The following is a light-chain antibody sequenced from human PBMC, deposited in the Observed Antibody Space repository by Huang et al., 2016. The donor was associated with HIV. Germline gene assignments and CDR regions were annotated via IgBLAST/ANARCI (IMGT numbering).Light chain of an antibody. CDR3: QQLKTYPIT. CDR2: AAS. J-gene: IGKJ3*01. V-gene: IGKV1-9*01. Sequence: IQLTQSPSSLSASVGDRVTITCRASPGIGRYLVWYQQKPGKATKLLIDAASTLHRGVPSRFSGSGSGTDFTLTIGSLQPEDFATYYCQQLKTYPITFGPGTQVDIK. CDR1: PGIGRY.